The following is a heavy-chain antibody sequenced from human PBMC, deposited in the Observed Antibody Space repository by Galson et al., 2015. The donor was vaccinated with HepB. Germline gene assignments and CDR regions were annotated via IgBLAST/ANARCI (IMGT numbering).Heavy chain of an antibody. Sequence: SLRLSCAASGFTFSDYYMSWIRQAPGKGLEWVSYISSSGSTIYYADSVKGRFTISRDNAKNSLYLQMNSLRAEDTAVYYCARDSQIFGDTFDYWGQGTLVTVSS. D-gene: IGHD3-3*01. CDR3: ARDSQIFGDTFDY. V-gene: IGHV3-11*01. CDR1: GFTFSDYY. J-gene: IGHJ4*02. CDR2: ISSSGSTI.